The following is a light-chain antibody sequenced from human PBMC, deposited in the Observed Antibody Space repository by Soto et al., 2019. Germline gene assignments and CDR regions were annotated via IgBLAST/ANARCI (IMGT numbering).Light chain of an antibody. CDR2: GAS. J-gene: IGKJ1*01. CDR1: QSVRSN. CDR3: QQFHNWPRT. Sequence: EIWMTQYPATLSVSPGERATLSCRASQSVRSNLAWYQKKPGKAPRLLIYGASTRATGIPARLSGSGYGTELTITISSMQHEDFAVYYCQQFHNWPRTFGQGTKVDIK. V-gene: IGKV3-15*01.